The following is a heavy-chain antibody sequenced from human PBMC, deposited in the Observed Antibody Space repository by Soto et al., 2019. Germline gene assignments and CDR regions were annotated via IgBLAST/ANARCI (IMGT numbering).Heavy chain of an antibody. D-gene: IGHD3-22*01. J-gene: IGHJ3*02. V-gene: IGHV1-69*01. Sequence: QVQLVQSGAEVKKPGSSVKVSCKASGGTFSSYVISWVRQAPGQGLEWMGGIIPIFGTANYAPKFQGRVPITEDESTITAYVELSSLSSEDTVVYYCERLSGYSSAFDIWGQGTMVTVSS. CDR3: ERLSGYSSAFDI. CDR2: IIPIFGTA. CDR1: GGTFSSYV.